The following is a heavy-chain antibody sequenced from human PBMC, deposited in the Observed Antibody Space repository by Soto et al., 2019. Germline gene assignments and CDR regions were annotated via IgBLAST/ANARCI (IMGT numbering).Heavy chain of an antibody. CDR1: GFTFSSYG. V-gene: IGHV3-30*18. Sequence: QVRLVESGGGVVQPGRSLRLSCAASGFTFSSYGMHWVRQAPGKGLEWVAVISYDGSNKYYADSVKGRFTISRDNSKNTLYLQMNSLRAEDTAVYYCAKFTWELGAFDIWGQGTMVTVSS. J-gene: IGHJ3*02. CDR3: AKFTWELGAFDI. D-gene: IGHD1-26*01. CDR2: ISYDGSNK.